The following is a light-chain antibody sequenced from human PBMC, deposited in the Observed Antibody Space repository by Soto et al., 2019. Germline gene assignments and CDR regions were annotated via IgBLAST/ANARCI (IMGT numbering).Light chain of an antibody. CDR1: SGHSNYA. CDR2: LNSDGRH. Sequence: QPVLTQSPSASASLGASVKLTCTLSSGHSNYAIAWNQQQPEKGPRYLMKLNSDGRHSEGDGIPARLSGSSSGAERCLTISGQQSEHEADYYCQTWGTGTPWVFGGGTQVTVL. V-gene: IGLV4-69*01. J-gene: IGLJ3*02. CDR3: QTWGTGTPWV.